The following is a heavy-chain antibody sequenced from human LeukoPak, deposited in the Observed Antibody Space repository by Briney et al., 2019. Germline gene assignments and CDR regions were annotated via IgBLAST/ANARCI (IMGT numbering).Heavy chain of an antibody. J-gene: IGHJ4*02. CDR3: ARAVHYSGTSDQYTGGWCYFDF. CDR1: GGSISSYY. V-gene: IGHV4-59*01. Sequence: SETLSLTCTVSGGSISSYYWSWIRQPPGKGLEWIGYIYYSGSTNYNPSLKSRVTISVDTSKNQFSLKLSSVTAADTAVYYCARAVHYSGTSDQYTGGWCYFDFWGQGTLVTVSS. D-gene: IGHD2-8*02. CDR2: IYYSGST.